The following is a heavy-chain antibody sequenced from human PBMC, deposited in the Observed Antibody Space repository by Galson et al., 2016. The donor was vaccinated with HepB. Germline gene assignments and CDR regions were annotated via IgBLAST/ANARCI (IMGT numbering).Heavy chain of an antibody. CDR1: GYTLTELS. Sequence: SVKVSCKVSGYTLTELSMHWVRQAPGKGFEWMGGFDPEDGETINAQKFQGRVTMTEDTSTDTGYMELSSLRSEDTAVYYCATSGERGARGFRYSSHYGMDVWGQGTTVTVSS. CDR2: FDPEDGET. J-gene: IGHJ6*02. D-gene: IGHD1-14*01. V-gene: IGHV1-24*01. CDR3: ATSGERGARGFRYSSHYGMDV.